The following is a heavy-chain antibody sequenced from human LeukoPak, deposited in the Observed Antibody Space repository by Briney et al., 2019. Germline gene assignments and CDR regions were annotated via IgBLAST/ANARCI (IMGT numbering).Heavy chain of an antibody. CDR2: IYYSAST. J-gene: IGHJ6*02. D-gene: IGHD3-10*01. CDR1: GGSISSYY. CDR3: AREERAYGSGINYYYGMDV. Sequence: SETLSLTCTVAGGSISSYYWSWIRQPPGKVLEWIGYIYYSASTNYNPSLKSRVTISVDTSKNHSYLKLSTVTAADTAMYYCAREERAYGSGINYYYGMDVWGQGTTVTVSS. V-gene: IGHV4-59*12.